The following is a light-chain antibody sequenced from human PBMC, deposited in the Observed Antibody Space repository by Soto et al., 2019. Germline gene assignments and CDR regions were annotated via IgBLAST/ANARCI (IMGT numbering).Light chain of an antibody. Sequence: EIVMTQSPATLSVSPGEVTTLSCRASQGIGDTLAWYQQKPGQATRLLIYDTSIRATGVPARFSGSRSGAEFTLIISSLQSDDFAVYYCQHYVTWPHTFGVGTKLDSK. CDR1: QGIGDT. V-gene: IGKV3-15*01. CDR3: QHYVTWPHT. J-gene: IGKJ4*01. CDR2: DTS.